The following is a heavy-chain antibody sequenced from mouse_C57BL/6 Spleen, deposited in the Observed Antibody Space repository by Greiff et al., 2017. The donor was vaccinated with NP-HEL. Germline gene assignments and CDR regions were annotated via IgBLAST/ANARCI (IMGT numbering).Heavy chain of an antibody. D-gene: IGHD2-14*01. CDR3: ARHYATIGSTNWYFDV. V-gene: IGHV5-6*01. Sequence: EVKLVESGGDLVKPGGSLKLSCAASGFTFSSYGMSWVRQTPDKRLEWVGTISSGGSYTYYQDSVKGRFTFSRDNATNTLYLQMSSLESGDTAMYYCARHYATIGSTNWYFDVWGTGTTVTVSS. CDR1: GFTFSSYG. J-gene: IGHJ1*03. CDR2: ISSGGSYT.